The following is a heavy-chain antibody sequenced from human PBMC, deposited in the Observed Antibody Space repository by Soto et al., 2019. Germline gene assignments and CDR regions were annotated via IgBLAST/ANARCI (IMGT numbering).Heavy chain of an antibody. CDR3: AREEWELHQIGY. V-gene: IGHV3-11*06. CDR2: ISSSSSYT. Sequence: PGGSLRLSCAASGFTFSDYYMSWIRQAPGKGLEWVSYISSSSSYTNYADPVKGRFTISRDNAKNSLYLQMNSLRAEDTAVYYCAREEWELHQIGYWGQGTLVTVSS. D-gene: IGHD1-26*01. J-gene: IGHJ4*02. CDR1: GFTFSDYY.